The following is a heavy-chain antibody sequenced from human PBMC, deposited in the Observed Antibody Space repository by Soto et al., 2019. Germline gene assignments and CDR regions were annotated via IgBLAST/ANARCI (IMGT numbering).Heavy chain of an antibody. Sequence: PGGSLRLSCAASGFTFSNYWMSWVRQAPGKGLEWVANIKQDGSEKYYVDSVKGRFTISRDNAKNSLYLQMNSLRAEDTAVYYCARERGEGDGWFGELDAFDIWGQGTMVTVSS. D-gene: IGHD3-10*01. CDR1: GFTFSNYW. CDR3: ARERGEGDGWFGELDAFDI. V-gene: IGHV3-7*01. J-gene: IGHJ3*02. CDR2: IKQDGSEK.